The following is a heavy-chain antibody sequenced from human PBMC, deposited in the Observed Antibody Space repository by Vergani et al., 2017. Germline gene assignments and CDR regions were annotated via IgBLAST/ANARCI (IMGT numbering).Heavy chain of an antibody. D-gene: IGHD4-11*01. Sequence: QVQLQQWGGGLLKPSETLSLTCVVNGGSFTSYHWTWIRQSPGEGLEWVGDIDHTGRPDYNPSLKSRLTMSVDKSRNQFSLTLNSVTATDTAIYFCARVNTETNGHLYYDYYMDGWGQGTAVTVSS. CDR1: GGSFTSYH. CDR3: ARVNTETNGHLYYDYYMDG. J-gene: IGHJ6*03. V-gene: IGHV4-34*01. CDR2: IDHTGRP.